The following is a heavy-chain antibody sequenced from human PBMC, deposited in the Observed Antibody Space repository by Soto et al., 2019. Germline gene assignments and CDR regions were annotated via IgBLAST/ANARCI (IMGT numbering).Heavy chain of an antibody. CDR1: GGSISSYY. Sequence: SETLSLTCTVSGGSISSYYWSWIRQPPGKGLEWIGYIYYSGSTNYNPSLKSRVTISVDTSKNQFSLKLSSVTAADTAAYYCARRGGYSGYDLVDYYYYYYMDVWGKGTTVTVSS. D-gene: IGHD5-12*01. CDR3: ARRGGYSGYDLVDYYYYYYMDV. CDR2: IYYSGST. J-gene: IGHJ6*03. V-gene: IGHV4-59*08.